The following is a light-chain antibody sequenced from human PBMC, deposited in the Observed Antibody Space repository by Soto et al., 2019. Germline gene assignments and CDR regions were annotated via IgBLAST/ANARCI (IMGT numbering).Light chain of an antibody. Sequence: QSALTQPASVSGSPGQSITISCTGTNSNIGSYNLVSWFQQHPGEAPKLVISEAFKRPSGVSNRFSGSKSGNTASLTISGLQAEDEADYYCCSYAGSDIMIFGGGTKLTVL. CDR3: CSYAGSDIMI. V-gene: IGLV2-23*01. J-gene: IGLJ2*01. CDR2: EAF. CDR1: NSNIGSYNL.